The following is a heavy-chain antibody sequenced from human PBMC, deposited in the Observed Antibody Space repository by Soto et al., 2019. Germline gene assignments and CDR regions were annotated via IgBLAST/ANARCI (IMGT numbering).Heavy chain of an antibody. Sequence: SETLSLTCTVSGGSISSYYWSWIRQPAGKGLEWIGRIYTSGSTNYNPSLKSRVTMSVDTSKNQFSLKLSSVTAADTAVYYCARDYYDSSGYWGHYYYGMDVWGQGTTVTVSS. D-gene: IGHD3-22*01. V-gene: IGHV4-4*07. CDR3: ARDYYDSSGYWGHYYYGMDV. CDR1: GGSISSYY. J-gene: IGHJ6*02. CDR2: IYTSGST.